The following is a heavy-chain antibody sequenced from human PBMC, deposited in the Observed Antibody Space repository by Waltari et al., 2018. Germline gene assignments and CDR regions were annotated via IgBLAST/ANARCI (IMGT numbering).Heavy chain of an antibody. V-gene: IGHV4-31*03. CDR2: IYYSGSGNT. CDR3: ARRDATTENWFDP. Sequence: QVQLQESGPGLVKPSQTLSLTCTVSGASIFSGGYYWSWIRQYPGKGLGWIGYIYYSGSGNTYYKPSLKSRLTISADKSNNQFSLKLTSVTAADTAVYYCARRDATTENWFDPWGQGTLVTVSS. CDR1: GASIFSGGYY. J-gene: IGHJ5*02. D-gene: IGHD1-1*01.